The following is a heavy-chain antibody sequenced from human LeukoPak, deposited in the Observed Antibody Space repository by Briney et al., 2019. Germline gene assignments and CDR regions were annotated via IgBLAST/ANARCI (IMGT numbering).Heavy chain of an antibody. CDR3: ATNFDWLLPFDY. D-gene: IGHD3-9*01. V-gene: IGHV1-8*01. CDR2: MNPNSGNT. J-gene: IGHJ4*02. Sequence: GASVKVSCKASGYTFTSYDINWVRQATGQGLEWMGWMNPNSGNTGSAQRFQGRVTMTRNTSISTAYMELSSLRSEDTAVYYCATNFDWLLPFDYWGQGTLVTVSS. CDR1: GYTFTSYD.